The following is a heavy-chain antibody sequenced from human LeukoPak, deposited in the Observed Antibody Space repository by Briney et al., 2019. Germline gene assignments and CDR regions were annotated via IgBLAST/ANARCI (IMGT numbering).Heavy chain of an antibody. Sequence: GASVKVSCKTSGGSFSNYAITWVRQAPGQGLEWMGRIIPMRDITNYAQNFQDRVTITADKSTTTVYMEVNSLISEDMAVYFCARGPYDGTYYDSWGQGTLVNVSS. V-gene: IGHV1-69*04. J-gene: IGHJ5*01. CDR3: ARGPYDGTYYDS. CDR1: GGSFSNYA. CDR2: IIPMRDIT. D-gene: IGHD3-16*01.